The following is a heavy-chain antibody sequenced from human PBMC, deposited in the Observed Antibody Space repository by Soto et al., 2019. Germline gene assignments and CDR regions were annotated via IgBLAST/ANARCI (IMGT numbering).Heavy chain of an antibody. CDR1: GSTFGTYT. CDR3: AWDTTY. D-gene: IGHD1-1*01. Sequence: QVHLVQSGAEVKKPGSSVKVSCRASGSTFGTYTVSWVRQAPGQGLEWMGRILPYLDITDYAQRFQCRFTIAADKSTTTAFMELNRLKSEDTAVYFWAWDTTYWGQGTLVTVSS. CDR2: ILPYLDIT. J-gene: IGHJ4*02. V-gene: IGHV1-69*02.